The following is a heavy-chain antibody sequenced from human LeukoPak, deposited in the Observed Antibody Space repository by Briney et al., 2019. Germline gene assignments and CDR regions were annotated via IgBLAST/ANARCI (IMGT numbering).Heavy chain of an antibody. CDR2: IYPGDSNT. D-gene: IGHD2-2*02. CDR3: ARAYCSSITCYTNYYYYMDV. Sequence: GESLKISCKGSGYSFTSYRIGWVRQMPGKGLEWMAIIYPGDSNTRYSPSFQGQVTISADKSISTAYLQWSSLKASDTAMYFCARAYCSSITCYTNYYYYMDVWGKGTTVTVSS. J-gene: IGHJ6*03. V-gene: IGHV5-51*01. CDR1: GYSFTSYR.